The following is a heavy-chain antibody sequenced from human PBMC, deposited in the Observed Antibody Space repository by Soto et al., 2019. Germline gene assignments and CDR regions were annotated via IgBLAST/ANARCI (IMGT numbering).Heavy chain of an antibody. CDR1: VYTFSNYN. Sequence: QAQLVQSGAEVKKPGAPVKVSCKASVYTFSNYNINWVRQASGQGLEWMGWMNPDSGNTGYAEKFQGRVTMPRNSSISTASMELSGLRTEDTAVYYCAREAASDPSFYYHYMDVWGKGTTVTVSS. D-gene: IGHD3-10*01. J-gene: IGHJ6*03. CDR3: AREAASDPSFYYHYMDV. CDR2: MNPDSGNT. V-gene: IGHV1-8*01.